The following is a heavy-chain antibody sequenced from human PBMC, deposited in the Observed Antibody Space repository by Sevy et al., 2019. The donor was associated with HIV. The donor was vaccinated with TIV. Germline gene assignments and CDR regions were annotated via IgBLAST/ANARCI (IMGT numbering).Heavy chain of an antibody. J-gene: IGHJ4*02. CDR1: GFTFSANC. CDR3: AHETFGRFES. D-gene: IGHD3-16*01. Sequence: GGSLRLSCAASGFTFSANCMNWVRQAPGKGLEWVANIKADGSDKHYVDSVEGRFTISRDNAKNLLFLQMNGLRVEDTAVYYCAHETFGRFESWGQGTLVTVSS. CDR2: IKADGSDK. V-gene: IGHV3-7*01.